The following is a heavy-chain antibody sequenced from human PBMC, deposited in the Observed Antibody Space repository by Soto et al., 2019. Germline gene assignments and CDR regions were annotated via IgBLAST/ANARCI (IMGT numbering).Heavy chain of an antibody. CDR3: ARGDTPMITGMDSFDI. J-gene: IGHJ3*02. V-gene: IGHV3-48*03. CDR1: GFTFSSYE. CDR2: ISDNGGTI. Sequence: LRLSCAASGFTFSSYEMNWVRQAPGKGLEWVSYISDNGGTIYYADSVKGRFTISRDNARNSLYLQMDSLRAEDTAVYFCARGDTPMITGMDSFDIWGQGAMVTVSS. D-gene: IGHD5-18*01.